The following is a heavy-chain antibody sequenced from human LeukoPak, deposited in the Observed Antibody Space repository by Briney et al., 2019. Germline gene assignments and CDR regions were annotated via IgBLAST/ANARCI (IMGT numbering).Heavy chain of an antibody. Sequence: SETLSLTCTVSGGSISSYYWSSIRQPPGKGLEWMGHIYYSRSTNYHPSLKNRVTRSVDTPKKQFSLQLSSVTAAHTSVYDWAREGGSYSSHAFDIWGQGGMVTVCS. CDR1: GGSISSYY. V-gene: IGHV4-59*12. J-gene: IGHJ3*02. D-gene: IGHD1-26*01. CDR2: IYYSRST. CDR3: AREGGSYSSHAFDI.